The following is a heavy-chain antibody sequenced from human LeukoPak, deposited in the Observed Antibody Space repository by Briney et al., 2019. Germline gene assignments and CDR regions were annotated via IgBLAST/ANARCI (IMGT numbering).Heavy chain of an antibody. CDR3: ARVGLRFLEWLLPGHFDY. CDR2: ISSSGSTI. Sequence: GRSLRLSCAASGFTFSDYYMSWIRQAPGKGLEWVSYISSSGSTIYYADSVKGRFTISRDNAKNSLYLQMNSLRAEDTAVYYCARVGLRFLEWLLPGHFDYWGQGTLVTVSS. J-gene: IGHJ4*02. V-gene: IGHV3-11*04. D-gene: IGHD3-3*01. CDR1: GFTFSDYY.